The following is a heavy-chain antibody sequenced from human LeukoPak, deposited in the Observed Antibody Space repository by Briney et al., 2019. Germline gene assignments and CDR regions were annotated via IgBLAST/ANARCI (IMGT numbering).Heavy chain of an antibody. CDR2: ISYDGSNK. J-gene: IGHJ6*02. V-gene: IGHV3-30*18. Sequence: QPGGSLRLSCAASGFTFSSYGMHWVRQAPGKGLEWVAVISYDGSNKYYADSVKGRFTISRDNSKNTLYLQMNSLRAEDTAVYDCANESTNEVYYSYGMDVWGQGTTVTVSS. CDR3: ANESTNEVYYSYGMDV. CDR1: GFTFSSYG. D-gene: IGHD1-1*01.